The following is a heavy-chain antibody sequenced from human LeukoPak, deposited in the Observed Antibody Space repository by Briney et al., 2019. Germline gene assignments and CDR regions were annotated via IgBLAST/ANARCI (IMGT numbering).Heavy chain of an antibody. D-gene: IGHD4-17*01. CDR1: GGTFSRYA. CDR3: ARGYGDYEGGGY. V-gene: IGHV1-69*06. Sequence: SVKVSCKASGGTFSRYAISWVRQAPGQGLEWMGRIIPIFGTANYAQKFQGRVTITADKSTSTAYMELSSLRSEDTAVYYCARGYGDYEGGGYWGQGTLVTVSS. J-gene: IGHJ4*02. CDR2: IIPIFGTA.